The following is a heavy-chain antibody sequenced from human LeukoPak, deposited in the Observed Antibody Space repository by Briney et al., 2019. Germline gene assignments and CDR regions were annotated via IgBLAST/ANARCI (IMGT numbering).Heavy chain of an antibody. Sequence: GGSLRLSCAASGFTFSSYEMNWVRQAPGKGLEWVSYISSSGSTIYYADSVKGRFTISRDNAKNSLYLQMSSLRAEDTALYYCAKKRLAQLSSPFDYWGQGTLVTVSS. D-gene: IGHD3-16*02. V-gene: IGHV3-48*03. CDR1: GFTFSSYE. CDR2: ISSSGSTI. J-gene: IGHJ4*02. CDR3: AKKRLAQLSSPFDY.